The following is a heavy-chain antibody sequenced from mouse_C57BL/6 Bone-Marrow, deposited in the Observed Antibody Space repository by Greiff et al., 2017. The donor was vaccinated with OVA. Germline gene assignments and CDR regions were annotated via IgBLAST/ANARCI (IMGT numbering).Heavy chain of an antibody. CDR2: IDPETGGT. CDR1: GYTFTDYE. Sequence: QVQLQQSGAELVRPGASVTLSCKASGYTFTDYEMHWVKQTPVQGLEWIGAIDPETGGTAYNQKFKGKAILTADKSSSTAYMELRSLTSEDSAVYYCTRGYSNYYAMDYWGQGTSVTVSS. J-gene: IGHJ4*01. D-gene: IGHD2-5*01. V-gene: IGHV1-15*01. CDR3: TRGYSNYYAMDY.